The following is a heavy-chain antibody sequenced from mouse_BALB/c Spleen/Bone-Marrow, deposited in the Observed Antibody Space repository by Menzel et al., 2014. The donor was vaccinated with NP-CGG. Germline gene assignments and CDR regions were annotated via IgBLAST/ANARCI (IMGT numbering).Heavy chain of an antibody. J-gene: IGHJ2*01. CDR1: GFTLSSFG. CDR2: ISSGSSNI. D-gene: IGHD4-1*01. V-gene: IGHV5-17*02. Sequence: EVMLVESGGGLVQPGGSRKLSCAASGFTLSSFGMHWVRQAPEKGLEWVAYISSGSSNIYYEDTVKGRFTISRDNPKNTLFLQMTSLRSEDTAMYYCTRGGNWDDFDYWGQGTTLTVSS. CDR3: TRGGNWDDFDY.